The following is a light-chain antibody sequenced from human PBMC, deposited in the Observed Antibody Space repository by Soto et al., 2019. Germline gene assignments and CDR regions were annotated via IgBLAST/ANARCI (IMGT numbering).Light chain of an antibody. J-gene: IGKJ5*01. V-gene: IGKV1-33*01. Sequence: DMQMTQSPSCLSAAVGDRVTITFQASQNITNNLSWYQQKPGKAPNLLIYHASKLAKGVTSRFSGSGSGTDFSFIITSLQREDLATYYCQQYYGLPPLTFGQGTRLEI. CDR1: QNITNN. CDR3: QQYYGLPPLT. CDR2: HAS.